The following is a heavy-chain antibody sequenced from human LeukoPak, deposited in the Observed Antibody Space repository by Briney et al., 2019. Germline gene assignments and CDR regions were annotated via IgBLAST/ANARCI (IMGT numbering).Heavy chain of an antibody. CDR2: ITAFNGNT. CDR3: ARAGGYCGRISCPYYFDY. V-gene: IGHV1-18*04. Sequence: GASVKVSCKASGFALYKYNIVWVRQAPGQGLEWVGWITAFNGNTNYGQKVQGRITMTTDTSTSTSYMELRNLRSEDTAVYYCARAGGYCGRISCPYYFDYWGQGSLVAVSS. CDR1: GFALYKYN. D-gene: IGHD2-15*01. J-gene: IGHJ4*02.